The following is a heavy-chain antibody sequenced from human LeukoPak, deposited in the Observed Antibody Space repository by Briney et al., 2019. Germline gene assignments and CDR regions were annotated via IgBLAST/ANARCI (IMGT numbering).Heavy chain of an antibody. Sequence: GGSLRLSCAASGFTFSSYWMSWVRQAPGKGLEWVANIKQDGSEKYYVDSVKGRLTISRDNAKNSLYLQMNSLRAEDTAVYYCARGRSGWFTRAYYFEYWGQGTLVTVSS. D-gene: IGHD6-19*01. CDR2: IKQDGSEK. CDR3: ARGRSGWFTRAYYFEY. V-gene: IGHV3-7*03. CDR1: GFTFSSYW. J-gene: IGHJ4*02.